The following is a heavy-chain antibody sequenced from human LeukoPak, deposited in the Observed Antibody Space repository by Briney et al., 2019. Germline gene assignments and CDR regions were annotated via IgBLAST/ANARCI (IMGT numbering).Heavy chain of an antibody. Sequence: PGGSLRLSCAASGFTFISYSMNWVRQAPGKGLEWVGFIRSKAYGGTTEYAASVKGRFTISRDDSKSVAYLQMNSLKTEDTAVYYCTRDKEAGGYSYGLGYWGQGTLVTVSS. CDR2: IRSKAYGGTT. D-gene: IGHD5-18*01. J-gene: IGHJ4*02. CDR3: TRDKEAGGYSYGLGY. V-gene: IGHV3-49*04. CDR1: GFTFISYS.